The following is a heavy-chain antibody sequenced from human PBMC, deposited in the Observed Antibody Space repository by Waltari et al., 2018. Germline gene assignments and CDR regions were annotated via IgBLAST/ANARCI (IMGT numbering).Heavy chain of an antibody. CDR1: GYSISGTYY. J-gene: IGHJ4*02. Sequence: QVQLEESGPGLVKPSETLSLTCAVSGYSISGTYYWGWIRQPPGKGLEWIGSLYHSGSGYYNPSLQSRVTISVDTSKNQFSLKLSSVTAADTAVYYCAGQRYSYGPYYFDYWGQGTLVTVSS. V-gene: IGHV4-38-2*01. CDR3: AGQRYSYGPYYFDY. D-gene: IGHD5-18*01. CDR2: LYHSGSG.